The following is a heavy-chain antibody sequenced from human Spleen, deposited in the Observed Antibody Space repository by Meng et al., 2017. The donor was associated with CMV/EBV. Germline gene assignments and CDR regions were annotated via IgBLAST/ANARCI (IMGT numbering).Heavy chain of an antibody. CDR1: YTFTACY. V-gene: IGHV1-2*06. J-gene: IGHJ2*01. CDR2: INPNTGET. CDR3: ARSRTGVFGYFDL. D-gene: IGHD7-27*01. Sequence: YTFTACYLPWVRQDPGKGLEWRGRINPNTGETNYAQTFQGRVTMTRDTSIRTAYMELHRLRSDDTAVYYCARSRTGVFGYFDLWGRGTLVTVSS.